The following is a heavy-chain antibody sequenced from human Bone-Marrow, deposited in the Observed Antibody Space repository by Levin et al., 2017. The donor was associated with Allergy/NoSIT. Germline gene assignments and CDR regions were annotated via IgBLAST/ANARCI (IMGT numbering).Heavy chain of an antibody. CDR1: GFTFSSLW. CDR2: INSDGSNR. CDR3: APDLTY. V-gene: IGHV3-74*01. J-gene: IGHJ4*02. Sequence: GSLRLSCAASGFTFSSLWMHWVRQAPGKGLEWVSRINSDGSNRGYADSVKGRFTITRDNAKNTLYLQMNSLRAEDTAVYYCAPDLTYWGQGTRVTVSS.